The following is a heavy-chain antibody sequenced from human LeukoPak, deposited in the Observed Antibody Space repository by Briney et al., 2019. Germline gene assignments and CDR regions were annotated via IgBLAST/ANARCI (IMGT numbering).Heavy chain of an antibody. D-gene: IGHD4-17*01. J-gene: IGHJ4*02. Sequence: PGGSLRLSCEGSGFPFSSYEMNWLRQAPGKGLEWVSHIDSSGITIYYADSMKGRFTISRDNAKNSIYLQMDSLRVEDTAIYYCARDSVGDLLDYWGQGTPVTVSS. CDR2: IDSSGITI. CDR1: GFPFSSYE. CDR3: ARDSVGDLLDY. V-gene: IGHV3-48*03.